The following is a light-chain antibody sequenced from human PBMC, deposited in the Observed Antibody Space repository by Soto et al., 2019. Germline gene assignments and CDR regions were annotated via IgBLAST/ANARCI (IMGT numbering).Light chain of an antibody. Sequence: DIQLTQSPSFLSASVGDRVTITCRASQGISSYLAWYQQKPGKAPKLLIYAASTLQSGVLSSFSGSGSGTEFTLTISSLQPEDFATYYCQQLNSYPLTFGQGTKLEIK. CDR3: QQLNSYPLT. CDR1: QGISSY. J-gene: IGKJ2*01. V-gene: IGKV1-9*01. CDR2: AAS.